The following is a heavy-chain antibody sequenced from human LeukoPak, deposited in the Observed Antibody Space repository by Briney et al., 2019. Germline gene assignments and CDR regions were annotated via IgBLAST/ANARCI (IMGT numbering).Heavy chain of an antibody. Sequence: GASVTVSCKASGYTFTSYGISWVRQAPGQGLEWMGWISAYNGNTNYAQKLQGRVTMTRNTSTSTDYMEMRRLRGDETAVYYRARDRGTSGWGLAYCGQGTLVTVSS. J-gene: IGHJ4*02. V-gene: IGHV1-18*01. CDR3: ARDRGTSGWGLAY. CDR2: ISAYNGNT. D-gene: IGHD6-19*01. CDR1: GYTFTSYG.